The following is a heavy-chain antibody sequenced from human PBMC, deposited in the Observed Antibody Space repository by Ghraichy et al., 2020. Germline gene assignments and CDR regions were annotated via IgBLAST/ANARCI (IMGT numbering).Heavy chain of an antibody. CDR1: GGSFSGYY. CDR3: ASGSSRTYLAGNNWFDP. D-gene: IGHD6-13*01. Sequence: SETLSLTCAVYGGSFSGYYWSWIRQPPGKGLEWIGEINHSGSTNYNPSLKSRVTISVDTSKNQFSLKLSSVTAADTAVCYCASGSSRTYLAGNNWFDPWGQGTLVTVSS. CDR2: INHSGST. V-gene: IGHV4-34*01. J-gene: IGHJ5*02.